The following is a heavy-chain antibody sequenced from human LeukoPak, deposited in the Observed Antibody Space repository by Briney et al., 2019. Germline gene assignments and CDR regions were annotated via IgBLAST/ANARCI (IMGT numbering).Heavy chain of an antibody. J-gene: IGHJ4*02. Sequence: ASVKVSCKASGYNSMSFGISWVKQAPAQGLEWMGWISVHYGNTNYAQKFQDRFTMTTDTSTSTAYMELRSLRSDDTAVYYCGTGPYYFDIWGQGTLVTVSS. CDR1: GYNSMSFG. CDR3: GTGPYYFDI. D-gene: IGHD1-1*01. CDR2: ISVHYGNT. V-gene: IGHV1-18*01.